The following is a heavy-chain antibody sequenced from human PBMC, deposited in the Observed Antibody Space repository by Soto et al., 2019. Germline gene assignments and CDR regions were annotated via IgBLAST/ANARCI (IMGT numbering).Heavy chain of an antibody. Sequence: QVQLVQSGAEVKKPGASVKVSCKASGYTFTNHYMHWVRQAPGQGLEWMGVINPSGHSTVYAQKFQGRVTMTRDTSKSTLYMELSSLRSEDTAVYYCARDNSIAVAGQMNWYFDLWGRGTLVTVSS. CDR3: ARDNSIAVAGQMNWYFDL. CDR1: GYTFTNHY. CDR2: INPSGHST. D-gene: IGHD6-19*01. V-gene: IGHV1-46*01. J-gene: IGHJ2*01.